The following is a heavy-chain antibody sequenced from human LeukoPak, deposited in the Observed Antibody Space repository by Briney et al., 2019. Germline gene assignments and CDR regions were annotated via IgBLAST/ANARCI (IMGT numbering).Heavy chain of an antibody. CDR2: ISDTGATT. Sequence: GGSLRLSCAGSGFTFSSYAMSWVRQAPGKGLEGVSAISDTGATTYDADSVKGRFTISRDNSRSTLYLQMNSLRAEDTALYYCAKDTSIGRYCTNGVCSPLDYWGQGTLVTVSS. V-gene: IGHV3-23*01. CDR1: GFTFSSYA. D-gene: IGHD2-8*01. J-gene: IGHJ4*02. CDR3: AKDTSIGRYCTNGVCSPLDY.